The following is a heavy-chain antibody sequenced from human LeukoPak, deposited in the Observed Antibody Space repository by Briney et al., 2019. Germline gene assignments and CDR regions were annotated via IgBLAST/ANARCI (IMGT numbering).Heavy chain of an antibody. CDR2: IDPDDSYT. Sequence: GESLKIPCQGSGYSFTNYWISWVRQKPGKGLEWMGKIDPDDSYTNYSPSFQGHVTISVDKSSSTAYLQWSSLKASDTAIYYCARLCSTTCFTGDDYWGQGTLVTVSS. J-gene: IGHJ4*02. D-gene: IGHD2-2*01. V-gene: IGHV5-10-1*01. CDR1: GYSFTNYW. CDR3: ARLCSTTCFTGDDY.